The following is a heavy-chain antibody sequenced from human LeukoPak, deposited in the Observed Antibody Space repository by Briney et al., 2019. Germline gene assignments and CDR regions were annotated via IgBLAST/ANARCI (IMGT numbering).Heavy chain of an antibody. Sequence: GGSLRLSCAASGFTFDDYAMHWVRQAPGKGLEWVSRIDTDGSSTTYADSVKGRFTISRDNAKNTLYLQMNSLRAEDTAVYYCARGFTIFGVVNDGFDIWGQGTKVTVSS. CDR3: ARGFTIFGVVNDGFDI. V-gene: IGHV3-74*01. CDR2: IDTDGSST. J-gene: IGHJ3*02. D-gene: IGHD3-3*01. CDR1: GFTFDDYA.